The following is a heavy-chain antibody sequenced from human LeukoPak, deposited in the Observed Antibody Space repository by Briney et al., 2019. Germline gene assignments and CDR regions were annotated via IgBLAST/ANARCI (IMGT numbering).Heavy chain of an antibody. D-gene: IGHD3-22*01. J-gene: IGHJ4*02. CDR1: GFSLTTSGVA. CDR3: AHRVIINGLYYDSSGYFDY. CDR2: TYWDDDK. V-gene: IGHV2-5*02. Sequence: SGPSLVKPTQTLTLTCTFSGFSLTTSGVAVGWIRQPPGKALEWLALTYWDDDKRYSPSLKSRLTITKDTSKNQVVLTLTNMDPVDTATYYCAHRVIINGLYYDSSGYFDYWGRGTLVTVSS.